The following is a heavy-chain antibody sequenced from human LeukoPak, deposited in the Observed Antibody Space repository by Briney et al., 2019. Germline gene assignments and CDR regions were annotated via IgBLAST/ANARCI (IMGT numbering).Heavy chain of an antibody. CDR2: ISPSGGIT. D-gene: IGHD3-3*01. CDR1: GFTFSSHG. V-gene: IGHV3-23*01. J-gene: IGHJ4*02. Sequence: GGSLRLSCAASGFTFSSHGMNWVRQAPGKGLEWVSGISPSGGITYYTDSVKGRFTISRDNSKNTLYLQMNSLRAEDTAVYYCARDTNGEITIFGVVSIIIDYWGQGTLVTVSS. CDR3: ARDTNGEITIFGVVSIIIDY.